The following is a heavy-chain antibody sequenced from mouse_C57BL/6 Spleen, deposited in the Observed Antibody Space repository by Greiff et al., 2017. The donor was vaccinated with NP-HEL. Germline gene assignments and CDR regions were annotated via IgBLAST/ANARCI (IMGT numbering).Heavy chain of an antibody. CDR3: ARGETEYYFDY. CDR2: ISYDGSN. CDR1: GYSITSGYY. D-gene: IGHD4-1*01. Sequence: EVHLVESGPGLVKPSQSLSLTCSVTGYSITSGYYWNWIRQFPGNKLEWMGYISYDGSNNYNPSLKNRISITRDTSKNQFFLKLNSVTTEDTATYYCARGETEYYFDYWGQGTTLTVSS. J-gene: IGHJ2*01. V-gene: IGHV3-6*01.